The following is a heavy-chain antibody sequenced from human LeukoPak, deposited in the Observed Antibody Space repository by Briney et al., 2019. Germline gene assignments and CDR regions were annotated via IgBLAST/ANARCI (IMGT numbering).Heavy chain of an antibody. CDR2: INHSGST. CDR1: GGSFSGYY. Sequence: SETLSLTCAVYGGSFSGYYWSWIRQPPGKGLEWIGEINHSGSTNYNPSLKSRVTISVDTSKNQFSLKLSSVTAADTAVYYCARDRSDSSGYPGYWFDPWGQGTLVTVSS. V-gene: IGHV4-34*01. CDR3: ARDRSDSSGYPGYWFDP. J-gene: IGHJ5*02. D-gene: IGHD3-22*01.